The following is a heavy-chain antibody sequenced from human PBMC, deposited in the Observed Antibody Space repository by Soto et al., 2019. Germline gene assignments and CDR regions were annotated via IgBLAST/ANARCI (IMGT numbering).Heavy chain of an antibody. CDR3: SSATLAVVTDPRY. D-gene: IGHD3-22*01. J-gene: IGHJ4*02. CDR2: IYYSGST. Sequence: SSETLSLTCTVSGGSISSGGYYWSWIRQHPGKGLEWIGYIYYSGSTYYNPSLKSRVTISVDTSKNQFSLKLSSVTAADTAVYYCSSATLAVVTDPRYWRQGTLVTVSS. CDR1: GGSISSGGYY. V-gene: IGHV4-31*03.